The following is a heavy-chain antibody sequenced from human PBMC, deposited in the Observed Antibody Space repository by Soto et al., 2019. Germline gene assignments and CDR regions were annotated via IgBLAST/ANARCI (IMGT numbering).Heavy chain of an antibody. CDR2: ISAGNGNT. D-gene: IGHD2-8*01. CDR3: AKNGQPPYYYYGLDV. V-gene: IGHV1-3*01. J-gene: IGHJ6*02. Sequence: ASVKVSCKASGYTFTSYAMHWVRQAPGQRLEWMGWISAGNGNTKYAQKFQGRVTMTIDTSTSTAYMELRSLTSDDTAIYYCAKNGQPPYYYYGLDVWGQGTKVTVSS. CDR1: GYTFTSYA.